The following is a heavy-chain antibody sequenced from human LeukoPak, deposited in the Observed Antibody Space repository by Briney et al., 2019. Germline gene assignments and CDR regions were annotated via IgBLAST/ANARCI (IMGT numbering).Heavy chain of an antibody. J-gene: IGHJ4*02. CDR3: ANTRGYGYYFNY. Sequence: GGSLRLSCAASGFTFSNYGMHWVRQAPGKGLEWVSFISYDGSNKYYADSVKGRFTISRDNSKNTLYLQVNSLRAEDTAVYYCANTRGYGYYFNYWGQGTLVTVSS. CDR1: GFTFSNYG. CDR2: ISYDGSNK. V-gene: IGHV3-30*18. D-gene: IGHD2-15*01.